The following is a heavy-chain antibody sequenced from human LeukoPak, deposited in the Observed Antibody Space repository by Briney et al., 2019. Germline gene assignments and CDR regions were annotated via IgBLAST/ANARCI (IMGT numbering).Heavy chain of an antibody. Sequence: TSETLSLTCTASGGSISSSSYYWGWIRQPPGKGLEWIGSIYYSGSTYYNPSLKSRVTISVDTSKNQFSLKLSSVTAADTAVYYCARDLFYWGQGTLVTVSS. V-gene: IGHV4-39*07. CDR3: ARDLFY. J-gene: IGHJ4*02. D-gene: IGHD2-21*01. CDR2: IYYSGST. CDR1: GGSISSSSYY.